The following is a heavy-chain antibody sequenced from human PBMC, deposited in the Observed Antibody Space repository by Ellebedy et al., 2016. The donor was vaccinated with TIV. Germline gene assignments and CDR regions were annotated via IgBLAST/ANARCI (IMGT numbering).Heavy chain of an antibody. D-gene: IGHD2/OR15-2a*01. CDR3: ARTFTETLGGFDIHWVLDY. CDR1: GGSIGRYY. J-gene: IGHJ4*02. Sequence: SETLSLTCTVSGGSIGRYYWSWIRQPPGKGLEWIGYVSSSGSTNYSPSLKSRVTISVDTSKNQSSLKVKSVTAADTAVYYCARTFTETLGGFDIHWVLDYWGQGTLVTASS. CDR2: VSSSGST. V-gene: IGHV4-59*01.